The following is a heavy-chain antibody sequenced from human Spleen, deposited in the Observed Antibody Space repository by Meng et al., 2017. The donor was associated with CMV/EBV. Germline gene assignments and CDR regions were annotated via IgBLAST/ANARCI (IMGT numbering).Heavy chain of an antibody. CDR2: INPNTGGT. V-gene: IGHV1-2*02. D-gene: IGHD3-3*01. Sequence: GGSLRLSCAASGFTFSDYYMHWVRQAPGRGLEWMGWINPNTGGTNYAQKFQGRVTMTRDASISTAYMDLNRLRSDDTAVYYCARGNGWSGYSHPDYWGQGTLVTVSS. CDR1: GFTFSDYY. J-gene: IGHJ4*02. CDR3: ARGNGWSGYSHPDY.